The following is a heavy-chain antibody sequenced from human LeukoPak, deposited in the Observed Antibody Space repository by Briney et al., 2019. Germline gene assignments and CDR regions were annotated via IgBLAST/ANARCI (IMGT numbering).Heavy chain of an antibody. CDR2: IGTAGDT. CDR3: TRSIAAAGPYYYYYYYGMDV. D-gene: IGHD6-13*01. J-gene: IGHJ6*02. Sequence: GGSLRLSCAASGFTFSSYDMHWVRQATGKGLEWVSAIGTAGDTYYPGSVKGRFTISRENAKNSLYLQMNSLRAGDTAVYYCTRSIAAAGPYYYYYYYGMDVWGPGATVTVS. CDR1: GFTFSSYD. V-gene: IGHV3-13*01.